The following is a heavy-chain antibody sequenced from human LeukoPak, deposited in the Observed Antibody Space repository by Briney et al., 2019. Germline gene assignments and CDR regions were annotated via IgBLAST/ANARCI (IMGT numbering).Heavy chain of an antibody. CDR3: ARPSYGRYFDY. D-gene: IGHD5-18*01. J-gene: IGHJ4*02. Sequence: SETLSLTCAVYGGSFSGYYWSWIRQPPGKGLEWIGEINHSGSTNYNPSLKSRVTISVDTSKNQFSLKLSSVTAADTAVYYCARPSYGRYFDYWGQGTLVTVSS. V-gene: IGHV4-34*01. CDR1: GGSFSGYY. CDR2: INHSGST.